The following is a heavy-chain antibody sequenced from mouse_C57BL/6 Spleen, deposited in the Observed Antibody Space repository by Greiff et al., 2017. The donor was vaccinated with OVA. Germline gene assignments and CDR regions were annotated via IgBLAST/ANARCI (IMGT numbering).Heavy chain of an antibody. V-gene: IGHV6-3*01. D-gene: IGHD1-1*01. CDR1: GFTFSNYW. Sequence: EVQLQQSGGGLVQPGGSMKLSCVASGFTFSNYWMNWVRQSPEKGLEWVAQIRLISDNYATHYAESVKGRFTISRYDSKSSVYLQMNNLRAEDTGIYYCTGQGTTVVVDYWGQGTTLTVSS. J-gene: IGHJ2*01. CDR3: TGQGTTVVVDY. CDR2: IRLISDNYAT.